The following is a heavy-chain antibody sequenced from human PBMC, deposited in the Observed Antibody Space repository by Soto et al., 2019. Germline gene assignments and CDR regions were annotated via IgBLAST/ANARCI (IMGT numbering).Heavy chain of an antibody. CDR1: GYTFTSYG. CDR2: ISAYNGNT. J-gene: IGHJ5*02. Sequence: ASVKVSCKASGYTFTSYGISWVRQAPGQGLEWMGWISAYNGNTNYAQKLQGRVTMTTDTSTSTAYMELRSLRSDDTAVYYCARGLPITIFGVVMSLLGLLDPWGQGTLVTGSS. V-gene: IGHV1-18*01. D-gene: IGHD3-3*01. CDR3: ARGLPITIFGVVMSLLGLLDP.